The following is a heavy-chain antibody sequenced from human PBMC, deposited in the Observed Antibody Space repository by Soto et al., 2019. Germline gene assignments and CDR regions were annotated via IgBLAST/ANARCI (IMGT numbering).Heavy chain of an antibody. CDR2: ISAYNGNT. CDR3: ARDWRSTAAYFRGMDV. J-gene: IGHJ6*01. Sequence: QLVQSGAEVQKPGASVKVSCKASAYPFTTYGISWVRQAPGQGLQWMGWISAYNGNTNYSQRFQGRVTMTTDTSTSTAYMELRSLRSADTAVYYCARDWRSTAAYFRGMDVW. V-gene: IGHV1-18*04. D-gene: IGHD2-2*01. CDR1: AYPFTTYG.